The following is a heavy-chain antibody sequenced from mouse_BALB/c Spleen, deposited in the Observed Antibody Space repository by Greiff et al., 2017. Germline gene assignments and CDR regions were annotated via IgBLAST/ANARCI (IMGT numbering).Heavy chain of an antibody. CDR3: TRFGSSPYWYFDV. CDR2: IDPETGGT. V-gene: IGHV1-15*01. Sequence: VQLQQSGAELVRPGASVTLSCKASGYTFTDYEMHWVKQTPVHGLEWIGAIDPETGGTAYNQKFKGKATLTADKSSSTAYMELSSLTSEDSAVDDCTRFGSSPYWYFDVWGAGTTVTVSA. D-gene: IGHD1-1*01. CDR1: GYTFTDYE. J-gene: IGHJ1*01.